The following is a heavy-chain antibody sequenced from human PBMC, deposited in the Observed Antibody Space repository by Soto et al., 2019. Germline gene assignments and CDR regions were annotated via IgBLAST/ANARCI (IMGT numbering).Heavy chain of an antibody. V-gene: IGHV4-39*01. CDR2: IYYSGST. Sequence: PSETLSLTCTVSGGSISSSSYYWGWIRQPPGKGLEWIGSIYYSGSTYYNPSLKSRVTISVDTSKNQFSLKLSSVTAADTAVYYCARLYYDILTGYYWSIDYWGQGTLVTVSS. CDR3: ARLYYDILTGYYWSIDY. CDR1: GGSISSSSYY. J-gene: IGHJ4*02. D-gene: IGHD3-9*01.